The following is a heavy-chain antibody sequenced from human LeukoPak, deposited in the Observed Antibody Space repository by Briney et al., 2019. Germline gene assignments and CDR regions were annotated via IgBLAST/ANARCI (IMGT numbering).Heavy chain of an antibody. V-gene: IGHV3-23*01. CDR3: AKDAAGPEY. CDR2: ISAGGGST. D-gene: IGHD6-13*01. Sequence: GGPLRLSCAASGLXFSDYSITWVRQAPGKGLFWVSGISAGGGSTYYADSVKGRFTISRDNSRNTLYLQMNSLRAEDTAVYYCAKDAAGPEYWGQGTLVTVSS. J-gene: IGHJ4*02. CDR1: GLXFSDYS.